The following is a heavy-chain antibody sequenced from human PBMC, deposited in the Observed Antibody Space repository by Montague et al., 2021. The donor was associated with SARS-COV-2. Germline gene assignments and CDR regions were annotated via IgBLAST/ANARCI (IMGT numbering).Heavy chain of an antibody. CDR3: ARALRIVVMTVPAVDI. D-gene: IGHD2-21*02. V-gene: IGHV4-59*01. J-gene: IGHJ3*02. CDR2: IYYSGST. Sequence: SETLSLTCTVSGGSISSYYWSWIRQPPGKGLEWIGYIYYSGSTNYNPSLKSRVTISVDTSKNQFSLKLSFVTAADTAVYYCARALRIVVMTVPAVDIWGQGTMFTVSS. CDR1: GGSISSYY.